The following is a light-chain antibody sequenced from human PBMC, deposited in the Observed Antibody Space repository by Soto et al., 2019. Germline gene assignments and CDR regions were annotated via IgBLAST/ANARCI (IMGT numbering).Light chain of an antibody. Sequence: EIVLTQFPGTLSLSPGERVTLSCRASQSVDNNYLAWYQKRPGQAPRLLIYGASSRATGTPDRFSGSGSGTDFTLTINRLEPEDFAVYYCQQYCSSTYTFGQGTKLEIK. J-gene: IGKJ2*01. CDR1: QSVDNNY. V-gene: IGKV3-20*01. CDR2: GAS. CDR3: QQYCSSTYT.